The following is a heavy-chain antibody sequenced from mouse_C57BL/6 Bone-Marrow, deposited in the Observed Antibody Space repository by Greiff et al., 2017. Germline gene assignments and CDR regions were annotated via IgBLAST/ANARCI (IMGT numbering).Heavy chain of an antibody. Sequence: QVQLQQPGAELVMPGASVKLSCKASGYTFTSYWMHWVKQRPGQGLEWIGEIDPSDSYTNYNQKFKGKSTLTVDKSSSTAYMQLSSLTSEDSAVYYCTRGEDLRPDYWGQGTTLTVSS. CDR3: TRGEDLRPDY. V-gene: IGHV1-69*01. CDR1: GYTFTSYW. CDR2: IDPSDSYT. J-gene: IGHJ2*01. D-gene: IGHD2-12*01.